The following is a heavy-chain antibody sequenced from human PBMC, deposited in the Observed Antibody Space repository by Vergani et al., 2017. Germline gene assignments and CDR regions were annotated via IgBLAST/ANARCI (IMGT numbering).Heavy chain of an antibody. Sequence: QVQLVESGGGVVQPGRSLRLSCAASGFTFSSHGMHWVRQAPGKGLEWVAVISYDGSNKYYADSVKGRFTISRDNSKNTLYLQMNSLRAEDTAVYYCAKDGSYDSSGYPGYWGQGTLVTVSS. V-gene: IGHV3-30*18. CDR3: AKDGSYDSSGYPGY. D-gene: IGHD3-22*01. CDR1: GFTFSSHG. CDR2: ISYDGSNK. J-gene: IGHJ4*02.